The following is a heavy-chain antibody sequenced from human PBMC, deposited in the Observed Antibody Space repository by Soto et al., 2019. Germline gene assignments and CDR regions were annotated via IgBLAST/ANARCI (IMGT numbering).Heavy chain of an antibody. V-gene: IGHV3-23*01. CDR1: GFTFSSYA. CDR2: ISGSGGST. CDR3: AKRDCSSTSCYIRWFDP. J-gene: IGHJ5*02. D-gene: IGHD2-2*02. Sequence: EVQLLESGGGLVQPGGSLRLSCAASGFTFSSYAMSWVRQAPGKGLEWVSAISGSGGSTYYADSVKGRFTISRDNSKNTLYLQMNSLRAEDTAVYYCAKRDCSSTSCYIRWFDPWGQGTLVTVSS.